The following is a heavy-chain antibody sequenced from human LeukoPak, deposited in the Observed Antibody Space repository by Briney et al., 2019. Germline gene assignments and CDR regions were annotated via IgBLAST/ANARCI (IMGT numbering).Heavy chain of an antibody. V-gene: IGHV3-23*01. CDR3: AKYYSDSSGYYITPPARAPDY. Sequence: GGSLRLSCAASGFTFSSYAMSWVRQAPGKGLEWVSAISGSGGSTYYADSVKGRFTISRDNSKNTLYLQMNSLRVEDTAVYYCAKYYSDSSGYYITPPARAPDYWGQGTLVTVSS. D-gene: IGHD3-22*01. J-gene: IGHJ4*02. CDR2: ISGSGGST. CDR1: GFTFSSYA.